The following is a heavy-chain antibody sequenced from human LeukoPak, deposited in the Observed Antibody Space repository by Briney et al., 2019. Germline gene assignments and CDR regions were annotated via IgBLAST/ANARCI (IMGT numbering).Heavy chain of an antibody. Sequence: ASVKVSFKASGGTFSSYAISWVRQAPGHGLEWMGGIIPIFGTANYAQKFQGRVTITTDESTSTAYMALSSLRSEDTGVYYCALHDYGGPFDYWGEGTLVTVSS. V-gene: IGHV1-69*05. D-gene: IGHD4-23*01. J-gene: IGHJ4*02. CDR1: GGTFSSYA. CDR2: IIPIFGTA. CDR3: ALHDYGGPFDY.